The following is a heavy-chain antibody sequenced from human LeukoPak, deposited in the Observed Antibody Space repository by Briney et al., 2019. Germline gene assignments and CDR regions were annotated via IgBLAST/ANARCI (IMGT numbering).Heavy chain of an antibody. V-gene: IGHV3-23*01. CDR2: IGGSGGGT. CDR1: GFTFSSYA. Sequence: PGGSLRLSCAASGFTFSSYAMSWVRQAPGKGLEWVSAIGGSGGGTYYADSVKGRFTISRDNSKNTLYPQMNSLRAEDTAVYYCAKAGYCSGGSCYLPSNNWFDPWGQGTLVTVSS. CDR3: AKAGYCSGGSCYLPSNNWFDP. J-gene: IGHJ5*02. D-gene: IGHD2-15*01.